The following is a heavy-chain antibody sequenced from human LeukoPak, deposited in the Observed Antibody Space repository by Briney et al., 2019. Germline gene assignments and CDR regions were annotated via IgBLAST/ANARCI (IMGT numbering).Heavy chain of an antibody. J-gene: IGHJ3*02. CDR2: IGTAGDT. CDR1: GFTFSTYD. Sequence: PGGSLRLSCAASGFTFSTYDMHWVRQPRGKGLEWVSTIGTAGDTYYPGSVKDRFTISRDNAKNSLYLQMDSLRAGDTAVYYCARLVVGEAHDGFDIWGQGTMVTVSS. D-gene: IGHD2-21*01. V-gene: IGHV3-13*04. CDR3: ARLVVGEAHDGFDI.